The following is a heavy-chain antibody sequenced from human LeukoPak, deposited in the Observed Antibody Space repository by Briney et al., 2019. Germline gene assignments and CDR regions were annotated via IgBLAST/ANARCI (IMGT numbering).Heavy chain of an antibody. V-gene: IGHV3-33*01. CDR2: IWYDGSNK. J-gene: IGHJ4*02. Sequence: GGSLRLSCAASGFTFSSYGMHWVRQAPGKGLEWVAVIWYDGSNKYYADSVKGRFTISRDNSKDMLYLQMNSLRAEDTAVYYCARGLHFDYWGQGTLVTVSS. D-gene: IGHD5-12*01. CDR3: ARGLHFDY. CDR1: GFTFSSYG.